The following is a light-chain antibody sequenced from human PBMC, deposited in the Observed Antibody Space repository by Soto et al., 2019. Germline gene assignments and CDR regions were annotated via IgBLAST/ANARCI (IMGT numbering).Light chain of an antibody. CDR2: GAS. Sequence: EIVLTQSPGTLSLSPGERATLSCRASQSVSSSFLAWYQQKPGQAPRLLMYGASSRATGIPDRFSGSGSETEFTLTISRLEPEDFAVYYCQQYGTSPPFTFGHGTKVDIK. V-gene: IGKV3-20*01. J-gene: IGKJ3*01. CDR1: QSVSSSF. CDR3: QQYGTSPPFT.